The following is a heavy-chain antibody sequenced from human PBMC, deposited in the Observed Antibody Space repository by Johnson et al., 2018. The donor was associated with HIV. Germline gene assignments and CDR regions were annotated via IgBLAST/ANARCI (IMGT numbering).Heavy chain of an antibody. D-gene: IGHD5-18*01. J-gene: IGHJ3*02. Sequence: VQLVETGGGLIQPGGSLRLSCAASGFTVSSNYMSWVRQAPGKGLEWVSVIYRGGSTYYADSVKGRFTISRDNSKNTLYLQMNSLRAEDTAVYYCAAVDTVMVTGAFDIWGQGTMVTVSS. V-gene: IGHV3-53*02. CDR3: AAVDTVMVTGAFDI. CDR1: GFTVSSNY. CDR2: IYRGGST.